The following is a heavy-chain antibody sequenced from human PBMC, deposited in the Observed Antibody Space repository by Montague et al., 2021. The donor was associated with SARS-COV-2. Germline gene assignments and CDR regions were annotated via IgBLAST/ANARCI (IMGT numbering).Heavy chain of an antibody. V-gene: IGHV4-59*08. Sequence: SETLSLTCTVSGDSLSFYFWTWIRQPPGRGLEWIGYIEYSGSTHYHPSLKIRLTMSLDMSSNQFSLELRSVTAADAAVYYCGGLGYSTSTVDSWGHGALVTVSS. CDR1: GDSLSFYF. CDR2: IEYSGST. CDR3: GGLGYSTSTVDS. D-gene: IGHD6-6*01. J-gene: IGHJ5*01.